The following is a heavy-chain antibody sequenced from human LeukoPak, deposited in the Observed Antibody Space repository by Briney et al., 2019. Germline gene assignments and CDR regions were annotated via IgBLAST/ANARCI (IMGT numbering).Heavy chain of an antibody. CDR2: ISYDGSNK. D-gene: IGHD2-2*01. CDR3: AKDRTAMLNYYYGMDV. Sequence: GRSLRLSCAASGFTFSSYGMHWVRQAPGKGLEWVAVISYDGSNKYYADSVKGRFTISRDNSKNTLYQQMNSLRAEDTAVYYCAKDRTAMLNYYYGMDVWGQGTTVTVSS. CDR1: GFTFSSYG. J-gene: IGHJ6*02. V-gene: IGHV3-30*18.